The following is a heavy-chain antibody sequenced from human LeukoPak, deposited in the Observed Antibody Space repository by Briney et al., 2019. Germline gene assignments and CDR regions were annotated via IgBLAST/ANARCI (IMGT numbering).Heavy chain of an antibody. Sequence: SETLSLTCTVSGGSISSTTYYWGWLRQPPGKGLEWIGSVFYSGFTYYNPSLKSRVTISVDTSNNQFSLKMSSVTAADTAVYYCARHKARNGYYSYYYMDVWGKGTTVTISS. CDR1: GGSISSTTYY. V-gene: IGHV4-39*01. D-gene: IGHD1-14*01. CDR2: VFYSGFT. J-gene: IGHJ6*03. CDR3: ARHKARNGYYSYYYMDV.